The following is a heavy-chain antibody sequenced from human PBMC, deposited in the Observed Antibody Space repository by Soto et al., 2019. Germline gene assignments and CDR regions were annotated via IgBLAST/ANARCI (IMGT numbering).Heavy chain of an antibody. Sequence: QVQLQQWGAGLLKPSETLSLTCAVYGGSFSGYYWSWIRQPPGKGLEWIGEIHHSGSTNYNPSLKSRVTISVDTSKNQFSLKLSSVTAADTAVYYCASSSIAARIGRLRFDYWGQGTLVTVSS. J-gene: IGHJ4*02. V-gene: IGHV4-34*01. CDR1: GGSFSGYY. CDR3: ASSSIAARIGRLRFDY. CDR2: IHHSGST. D-gene: IGHD6-6*01.